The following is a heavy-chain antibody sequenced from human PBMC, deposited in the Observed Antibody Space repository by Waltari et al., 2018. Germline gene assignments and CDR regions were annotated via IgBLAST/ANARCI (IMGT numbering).Heavy chain of an antibody. CDR3: AREDYDIWSGYGDY. D-gene: IGHD3-3*01. J-gene: IGHJ4*02. CDR1: GFSLSDYR. V-gene: IGHV3-74*01. Sequence: EVRLVESGGGLVKPGGSLTVSCGASGFSLSDYRMHWIRQAPGQGLVWVSRINGDGSRPEYADSVKGRFTISRDNAKNTVYLQMNSLRVDDTAVYYCAREDYDIWSGYGDYWGQGTLVSVSS. CDR2: INGDGSRP.